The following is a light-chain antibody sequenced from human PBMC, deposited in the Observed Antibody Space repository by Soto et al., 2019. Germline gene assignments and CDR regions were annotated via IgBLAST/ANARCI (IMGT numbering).Light chain of an antibody. CDR1: QTISNN. CDR3: QQHGTSPIT. CDR2: GAS. J-gene: IGKJ5*01. Sequence: EVVMTQSPATLSVSPGERATLSCRASQTISNNLAWYQQKPGQTPRLLVYGASSRATGIPDTFSGRGSGTDFTLTISRLEPEDFAVYYCQQHGTSPITVGPGTRREIK. V-gene: IGKV3-20*01.